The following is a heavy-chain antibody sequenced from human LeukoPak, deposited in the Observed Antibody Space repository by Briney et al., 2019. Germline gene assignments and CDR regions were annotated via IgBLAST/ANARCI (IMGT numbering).Heavy chain of an antibody. D-gene: IGHD4-23*01. J-gene: IGHJ4*02. CDR2: INANTGNP. CDR3: AREGVWYGGNSEGYYFDY. V-gene: IGHV7-4-1*02. Sequence: GASVKVSCKASGYTFTSYAMNWVRQAPGQGLEWMGWINANTGNPTYAQGFTGRFVFSLDTSVSTAYLQINSLKAEDTAVYYCAREGVWYGGNSEGYYFDYWGQGTLVTVSS. CDR1: GYTFTSYA.